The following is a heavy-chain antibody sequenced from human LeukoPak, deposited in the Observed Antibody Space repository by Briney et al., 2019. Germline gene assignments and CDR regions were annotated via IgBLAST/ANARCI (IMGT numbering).Heavy chain of an antibody. Sequence: GGSLRLSCAASGFNFNTYTMNWVRRAPGKGLEWVSSISSDSSYIYYADAVHGRFTVSRDNAKYSLYLQMNSLRAEDTAVYYCVRGSYGAYDYWGQGSLVTVSS. V-gene: IGHV3-21*01. CDR2: ISSDSSYI. CDR1: GFNFNTYT. CDR3: VRGSYGAYDY. J-gene: IGHJ4*02. D-gene: IGHD4-17*01.